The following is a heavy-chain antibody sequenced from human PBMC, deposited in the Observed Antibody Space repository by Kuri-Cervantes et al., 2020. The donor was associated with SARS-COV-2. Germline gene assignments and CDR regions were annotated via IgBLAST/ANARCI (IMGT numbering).Heavy chain of an antibody. Sequence: ASVKVSCKASGYTFTGYYMHWVRQAPGQGLEWMGWINPNSGGTNYAQRLQGRVTMTTDTSTSTAYMELRSLRSDDTAVFYCAKNWGASGWYPFDCWGQGTLVTVSS. CDR2: INPNSGGT. V-gene: IGHV1-2*02. D-gene: IGHD6-19*01. CDR1: GYTFTGYY. J-gene: IGHJ4*02. CDR3: AKNWGASGWYPFDC.